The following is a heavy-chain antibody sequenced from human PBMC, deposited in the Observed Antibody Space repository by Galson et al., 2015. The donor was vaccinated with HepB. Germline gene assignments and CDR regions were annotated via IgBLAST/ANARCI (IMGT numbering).Heavy chain of an antibody. V-gene: IGHV1-46*01. CDR2: INPSGGST. J-gene: IGHJ4*02. CDR3: ARGGSNKRYYFDY. D-gene: IGHD4-23*01. Sequence: SVKVSCKASGYTFSSYHIHWVRQAPAQGLQWMAIINPSGGSTSYAQKFQGGVTMTRDTSTSTVYMELSSVRSEDTAVYYCARGGSNKRYYFDYWGQGTLVTVSS. CDR1: GYTFSSYH.